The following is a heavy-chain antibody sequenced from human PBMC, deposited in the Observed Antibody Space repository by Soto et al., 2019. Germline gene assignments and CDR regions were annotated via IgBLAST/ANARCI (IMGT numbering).Heavy chain of an antibody. D-gene: IGHD5-12*01. CDR2: IYYSGST. V-gene: IGHV4-59*01. Sequence: SETLSLTCTVSGGSISSYYWSWIRQPPGKGLEWIGYIYYSGSTNYNPSLKSRVTITVDTSKNQFSLKLSSVTAADTAVYYCARHDSTTPLDYWGQGTLVSVSS. J-gene: IGHJ4*02. CDR1: GGSISSYY. CDR3: ARHDSTTPLDY.